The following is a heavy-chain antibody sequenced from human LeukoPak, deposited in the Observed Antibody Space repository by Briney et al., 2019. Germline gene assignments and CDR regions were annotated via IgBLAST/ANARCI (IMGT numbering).Heavy chain of an antibody. CDR3: ARGRLSTVVSPLWD. D-gene: IGHD4-23*01. CDR1: VYTFISYY. CDR2: INPSGGST. J-gene: IGHJ4*02. V-gene: IGHV1-46*01. Sequence: GASVKVSCKAFVYTFISYYMNWVRQARGEGLGWMGIINPSGGSTSYAQKFQGRVTMTRDTSTSPVYMELSSLSSEDTAVYYCARGRLSTVVSPLWDWGQGTLVTVSS.